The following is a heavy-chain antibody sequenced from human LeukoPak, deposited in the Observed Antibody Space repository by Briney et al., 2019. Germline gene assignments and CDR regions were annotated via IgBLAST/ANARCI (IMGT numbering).Heavy chain of an antibody. CDR1: GFTFSDYS. J-gene: IGHJ4*02. Sequence: GGSLRLSCAASGFTFSDYSMNWVRQAPGKGLEWISYVGISSGNTKYADSVKGRFTISGDKAKNSLYLQMNSLRVEDTAVYFCAKKANYDYLWGSYRGPFDYWGQGTLVTVSS. CDR2: VGISSGNT. V-gene: IGHV3-48*01. CDR3: AKKANYDYLWGSYRGPFDY. D-gene: IGHD3-16*02.